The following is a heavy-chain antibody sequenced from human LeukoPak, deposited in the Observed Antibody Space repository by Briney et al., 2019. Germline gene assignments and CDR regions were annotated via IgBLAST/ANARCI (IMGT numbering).Heavy chain of an antibody. J-gene: IGHJ4*02. D-gene: IGHD6-19*01. CDR2: INPNSGGT. Sequence: ASVKVSCKASGYTFTGYYMHWVRPAPGQGLEWMGWINPNSGGTNYAQKFQGRVTMTRDTSISTAYMELSRLRSDDTAVYYCARDLGYSSGWYRYYFDYWGQGTLVTVSS. CDR1: GYTFTGYY. CDR3: ARDLGYSSGWYRYYFDY. V-gene: IGHV1-2*02.